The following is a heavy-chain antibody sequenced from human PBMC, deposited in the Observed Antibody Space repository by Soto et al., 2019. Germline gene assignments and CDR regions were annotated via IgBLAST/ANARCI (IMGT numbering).Heavy chain of an antibody. V-gene: IGHV3-9*01. J-gene: IGHJ4*01. D-gene: IGHD6-19*01. CDR3: AKVALTAVAFFFDF. CDR2: LSKDSLSI. Sequence: EVQLVESGGGLIQPGGSLRLSCVASGFKFDDYGMHWVRHTPGKGLEWIAGLSKDSLSISYGPSMKGRFTISSDNAKISLYLQLTSPRPEDTALYYCAKVALTAVAFFFDFWGRGALVTVSS. CDR1: GFKFDDYG.